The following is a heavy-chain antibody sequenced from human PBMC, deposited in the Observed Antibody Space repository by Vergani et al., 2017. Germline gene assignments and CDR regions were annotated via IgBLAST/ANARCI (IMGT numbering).Heavy chain of an antibody. CDR1: GYTFTSYY. J-gene: IGHJ2*01. D-gene: IGHD6-19*01. V-gene: IGHV1-46*01. Sequence: QVQLVQSGAEVKKPGASVKVSCKASGYTFTSYYMHWVRQAPGQGLEWMGIINPSGGSTSYAQKFQGRVTMTRDTSTSTVYMELSSLRSEDTAVYYCAADGGIAVAGNRRGFDLWGRGTLVTVSS. CDR2: INPSGGST. CDR3: AADGGIAVAGNRRGFDL.